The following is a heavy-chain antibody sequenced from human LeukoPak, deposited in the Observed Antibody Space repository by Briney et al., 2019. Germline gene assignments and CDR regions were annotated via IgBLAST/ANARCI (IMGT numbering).Heavy chain of an antibody. D-gene: IGHD6-19*01. CDR1: EFSFGSNY. V-gene: IGHV3-53*01. CDR3: AKDQAPGSDWNPFDX. J-gene: IGHJ4*02. Sequence: GGSLRLSCAASEFSFGSNYMTWVRQAPGKGLEWVSLIYSGGSTYYADSMKGRFTISRDNSKNTLYLQMNTLRADDTAVYSCAKDQAPGSDWNPFDXCGQGTLVTVSS. CDR2: IYSGGST.